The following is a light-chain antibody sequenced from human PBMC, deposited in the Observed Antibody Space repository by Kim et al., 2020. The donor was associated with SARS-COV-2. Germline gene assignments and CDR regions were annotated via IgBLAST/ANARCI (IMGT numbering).Light chain of an antibody. Sequence: SASIGDRVTITCRASQGINNKLAWFQQKPGKVPKSLIYTASSLQSGVPSKFSGSGSGTDFTLTITSLQPEDSATYYCQQYKSDPYTFGGGTKVEI. CDR1: QGINNK. J-gene: IGKJ4*01. CDR2: TAS. CDR3: QQYKSDPYT. V-gene: IGKV1-16*02.